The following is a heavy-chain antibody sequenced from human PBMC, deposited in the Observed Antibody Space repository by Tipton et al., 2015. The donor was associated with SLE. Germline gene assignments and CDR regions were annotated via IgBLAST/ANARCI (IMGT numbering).Heavy chain of an antibody. J-gene: IGHJ6*02. CDR1: GYSFTSYW. CDR3: ARQKQQLAVIWYYYYGMDV. V-gene: IGHV5-10-1*01. Sequence: QSGPEVKKPGESLRISCKGSGYSFTSYWISWVRQMPGKGLEWMGRIDPSDSYTNYSPSFQGRVTISADKSISTAYLQWSSLKASDTAMYYCARQKQQLAVIWYYYYGMDVWGQGTTVTVSS. CDR2: IDPSDSYT. D-gene: IGHD6-13*01.